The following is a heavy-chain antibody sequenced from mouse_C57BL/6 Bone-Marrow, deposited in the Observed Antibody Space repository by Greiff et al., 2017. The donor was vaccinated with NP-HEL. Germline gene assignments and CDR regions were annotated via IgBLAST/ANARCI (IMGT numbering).Heavy chain of an antibody. V-gene: IGHV1-18*01. J-gene: IGHJ3*01. CDR3: ARQLRAWFAY. CDR2: INPNNGGT. D-gene: IGHD3-2*02. CDR1: GYTFTDYN. Sequence: VQLKQSGPELVKPGASVKIPCKASGYTFTDYNMDWVKQSHGKSLEWIGDINPNNGGTIYNQKFKGKATLTVDKSSSTAYMELRSLTSEDTAVYYCARQLRAWFAYWGQGTLVTVSA.